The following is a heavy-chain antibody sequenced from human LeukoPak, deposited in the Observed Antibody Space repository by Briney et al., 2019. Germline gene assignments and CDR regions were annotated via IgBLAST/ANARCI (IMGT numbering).Heavy chain of an antibody. CDR2: ISADENTK. CDR3: ARRDYTGNSRESAWNY. CDR1: GFTFDDYG. Sequence: PGGSLRLSCAASGFTFDDYGMNWVRQAPGKGLEWVAVISADENTKYYADSVKGRFTISRDNSKNTLYLQMNSLRDEDTAVYYCARRDYTGNSRESAWNYWGQGSLVTVSS. V-gene: IGHV3-30*03. D-gene: IGHD4-23*01. J-gene: IGHJ4*02.